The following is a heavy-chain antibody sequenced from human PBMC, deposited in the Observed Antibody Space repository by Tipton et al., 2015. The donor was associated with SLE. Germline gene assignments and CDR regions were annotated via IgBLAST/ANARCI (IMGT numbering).Heavy chain of an antibody. CDR2: IYSSGNT. CDR1: GGSIGSSSYY. Sequence: TLSLTCTVSGGSIGSSSYYWDWVRQPPGKGLEWIGTIYSSGNTYYHPSLKSLVTIPVDTSKNHFSLKLSSVTAADAAVYSCARHVNWGPDCWVQGTVVTVS. D-gene: IGHD7-27*01. V-gene: IGHV4-39*07. J-gene: IGHJ4*02. CDR3: ARHVNWGPDC.